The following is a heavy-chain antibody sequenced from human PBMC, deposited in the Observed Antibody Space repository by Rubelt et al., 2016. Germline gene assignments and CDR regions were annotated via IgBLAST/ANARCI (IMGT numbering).Heavy chain of an antibody. V-gene: IGHV1-3*01. Sequence: QVQLVQSGAEVKKPGASVQVSCKASGYTFTSYAMHWVRQAPGQRLEWMGWINAGNGNTKYSQKFQGRVTITRDTSASTAYMELSSLRSEDTAVYYCARGLGLGYSSSWFNWFDPWGQGTLVTVSS. J-gene: IGHJ5*02. CDR3: ARGLGLGYSSSWFNWFDP. CDR1: GYTFTSYA. CDR2: INAGNGNT. D-gene: IGHD6-13*01.